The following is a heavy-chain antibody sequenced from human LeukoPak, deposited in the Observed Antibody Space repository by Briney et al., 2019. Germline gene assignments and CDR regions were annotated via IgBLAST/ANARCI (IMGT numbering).Heavy chain of an antibody. CDR2: INPNSGGT. V-gene: IGHV1-2*02. J-gene: IGHJ5*02. CDR3: ARGLWFGEWNWFDP. D-gene: IGHD3-10*01. CDR1: GYTFTGYY. Sequence: ASVKVSCKASGYTFTGYYMHWARQAPGQGLEWMGWINPNSGGTNYAQKFQGRVTMTRDTSISTAYMELSRLRSDDTAVYYCARGLWFGEWNWFDPWGQGTLVTVSS.